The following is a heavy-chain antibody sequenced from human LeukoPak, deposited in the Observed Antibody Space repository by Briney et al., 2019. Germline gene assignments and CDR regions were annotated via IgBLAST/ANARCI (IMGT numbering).Heavy chain of an antibody. D-gene: IGHD2-15*01. CDR2: IYYSGST. V-gene: IGHV4-59*08. J-gene: IGHJ3*02. Sequence: PSETLSLTCTVSGGSISSYYWSWIRQPPGKGLEWIGYIYYSGSTNYNPSLKSRVTIPVDTSKNQFSLKLSSVTAADTAVYYCARQRPGIVVVVAAELGAFDIWGQGTMVTVSS. CDR3: ARQRPGIVVVVAAELGAFDI. CDR1: GGSISSYY.